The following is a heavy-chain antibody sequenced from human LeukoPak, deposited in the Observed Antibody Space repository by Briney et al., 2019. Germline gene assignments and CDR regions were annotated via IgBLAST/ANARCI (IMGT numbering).Heavy chain of an antibody. Sequence: GGSLRLSRAASGFTFSSYAMSWVRQAPGKGLEWVSAISGSGGSTYYADSVKGRFTISRDNSKNTLYLQMNSLRAEDTAVYYCAKDPREPYYFDYWGQGTLVTVSS. V-gene: IGHV3-23*01. CDR2: ISGSGGST. CDR1: GFTFSSYA. CDR3: AKDPREPYYFDY. J-gene: IGHJ4*02.